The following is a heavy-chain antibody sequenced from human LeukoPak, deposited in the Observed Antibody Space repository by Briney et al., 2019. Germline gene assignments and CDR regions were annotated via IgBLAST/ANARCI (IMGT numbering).Heavy chain of an antibody. V-gene: IGHV4-39*01. D-gene: IGHD3-10*01. CDR1: GGSISSSNW. Sequence: KSSETLSLTCAVSGGSISSSNWWSWVRQPPGKGLEWIGSIYYSGSTYYNPSLKSRVTISVDTSKNQFSLKLSSVTAADTAVYYCAAVRGNYFDYWGQGTLVTVSS. J-gene: IGHJ4*02. CDR3: AAVRGNYFDY. CDR2: IYYSGST.